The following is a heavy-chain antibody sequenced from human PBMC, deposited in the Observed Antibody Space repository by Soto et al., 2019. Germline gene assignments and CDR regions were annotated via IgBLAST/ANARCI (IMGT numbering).Heavy chain of an antibody. CDR1: GFSLTSPGMC. CDR3: ARSIRGPRRFNGMDV. V-gene: IGHV2-70*13. J-gene: IGHJ6*02. D-gene: IGHD1-20*01. Sequence: SGPTLVNPTETLTLTCTFSGFSLTSPGMCVSWIRQSPGKALEWLALIERDDDDKYYSTSLKTRLTISKDTRKNQVVLTMANMEPADAATYYCARSIRGPRRFNGMDVWGQGTTVTVSS. CDR2: IERDDDDK.